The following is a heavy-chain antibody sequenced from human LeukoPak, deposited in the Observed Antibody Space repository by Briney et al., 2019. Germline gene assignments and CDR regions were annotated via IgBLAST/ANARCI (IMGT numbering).Heavy chain of an antibody. J-gene: IGHJ4*02. V-gene: IGHV1-18*01. CDR3: ARSSGWSLFDY. Sequence: GASVKVSCKASGYTFTTYSVNWVRQAPGQGLEWMGWISGYSGNTNYAQKLQGRVTMTTDTSTSTAYMELRSLRSDDTAVYYCARSSGWSLFDYWGQGTLVTVSS. D-gene: IGHD6-19*01. CDR1: GYTFTTYS. CDR2: ISGYSGNT.